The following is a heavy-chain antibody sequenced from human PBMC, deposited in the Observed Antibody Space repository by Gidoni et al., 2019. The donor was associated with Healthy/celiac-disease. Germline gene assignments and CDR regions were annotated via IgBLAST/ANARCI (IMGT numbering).Heavy chain of an antibody. D-gene: IGHD6-13*01. J-gene: IGHJ4*02. Sequence: EVQLVESGGVVVQPGGSLRLSCAASGFTFDDYAMHWVRQAPGKGLEWVSLISWDGGSTYYADSVKGRFTISRDNSKNSLYLQMNSLRAEDTALYYCAKDRDVTGAGYPDYWGQGTLVTVSS. V-gene: IGHV3-43D*04. CDR1: GFTFDDYA. CDR2: ISWDGGST. CDR3: AKDRDVTGAGYPDY.